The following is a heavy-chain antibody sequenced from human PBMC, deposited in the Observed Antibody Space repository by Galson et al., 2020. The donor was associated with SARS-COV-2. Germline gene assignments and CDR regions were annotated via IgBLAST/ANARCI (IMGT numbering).Heavy chain of an antibody. V-gene: IGHV3-21*01. CDR2: ITTSSSYL. CDR1: GFTFSSYS. J-gene: IGHJ4*02. Sequence: KSGGSLRLSFAASGFTFSSYSINSVRQAPGKGLAWVSSITTSSSYLYYADSVKGRFTISRDNAKNSLYLQMNSLRAEDTAVYYCARGTITVTAEYWGQGTLVTGSS. D-gene: IGHD4-17*01. CDR3: ARGTITVTAEY.